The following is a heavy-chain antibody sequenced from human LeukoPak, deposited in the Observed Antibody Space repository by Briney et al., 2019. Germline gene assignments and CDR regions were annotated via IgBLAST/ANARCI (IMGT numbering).Heavy chain of an antibody. D-gene: IGHD2-2*01. CDR2: INPNSGGT. Sequence: ASVKVSCTTSGYTFTGYYMHWVRQAPGQGLEWMGWINPNSGGTNYAQKFQGRVTMTRDTSISTAYMEVSRLRSDDTAVYYCARGALSSPYYEYYYYMDVWGKGTTVTVSS. CDR3: ARGALSSPYYEYYYYMDV. V-gene: IGHV1-2*02. CDR1: GYTFTGYY. J-gene: IGHJ6*03.